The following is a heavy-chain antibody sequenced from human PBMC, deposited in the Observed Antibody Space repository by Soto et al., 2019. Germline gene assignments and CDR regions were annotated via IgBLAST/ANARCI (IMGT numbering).Heavy chain of an antibody. Sequence: EVQLVESGGGLLQPGGSLRLSCAVSGSTFSNDWMHWVRQAPGKGLVWVSPINSDGSSTNYADFVKGRFTIARDNAKNTIYLQMNTLRAEDTVVSYCARDRSYRLDVWGQGTTVHVS. J-gene: IGHJ6*02. CDR1: GSTFSNDW. D-gene: IGHD1-1*01. V-gene: IGHV3-74*01. CDR3: ARDRSYRLDV. CDR2: INSDGSST.